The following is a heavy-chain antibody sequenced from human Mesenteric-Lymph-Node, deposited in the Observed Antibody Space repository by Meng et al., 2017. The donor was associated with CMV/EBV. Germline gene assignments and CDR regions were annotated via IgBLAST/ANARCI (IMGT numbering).Heavy chain of an antibody. V-gene: IGHV1-18*01. D-gene: IGHD5-18*01. CDR1: GYTFTSYG. CDR3: ARYIYGYWYFDL. CDR2: ISAYNGNT. Sequence: ASVKVSCKASGYTFTSYGISWVRQAPGQGLEWMGWISAYNGNTNYAQNFQGRVTMTTETSTSAAYMELRSLRTDDTAVYYCARYIYGYWYFDLWGRGTLVTVSS. J-gene: IGHJ2*01.